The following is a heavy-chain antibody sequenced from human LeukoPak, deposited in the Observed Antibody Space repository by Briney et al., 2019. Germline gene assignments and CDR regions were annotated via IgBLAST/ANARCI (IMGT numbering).Heavy chain of an antibody. D-gene: IGHD2-2*01. CDR2: IYYSGST. V-gene: IGHV4-59*01. J-gene: IGHJ5*02. CDR1: GGSISSYY. CDR3: ARDSRYCSSTSCSYNWFDP. Sequence: PSETLSLTCTVSGGSISSYYWSWIRQPPGKGREWIGYIYYSGSTDYYPSLKSRVTISVDTYKTQFSLKLSSVTAADTAVYYCARDSRYCSSTSCSYNWFDPWGQGTLVTVSS.